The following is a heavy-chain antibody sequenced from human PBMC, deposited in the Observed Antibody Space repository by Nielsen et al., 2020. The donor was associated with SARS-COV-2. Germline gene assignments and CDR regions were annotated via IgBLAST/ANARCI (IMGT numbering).Heavy chain of an antibody. CDR2: IYYSGST. D-gene: IGHD2-15*01. Sequence: SETLSLTCTVSGGSISSSSYYWGWIRQPPGKGLEWIGSIYYSGSTYYNPSLKSRVTISVDTSKNQFSLKLNSVTAADTAVYYCASFTQYCSGGSCYSRFDYWGQGTLVTVSS. CDR1: GGSISSSSYY. J-gene: IGHJ4*02. V-gene: IGHV4-39*01. CDR3: ASFTQYCSGGSCYSRFDY.